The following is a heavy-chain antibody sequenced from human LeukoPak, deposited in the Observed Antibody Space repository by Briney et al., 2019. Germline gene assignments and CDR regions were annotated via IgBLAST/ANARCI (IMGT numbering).Heavy chain of an antibody. Sequence: ASVKVSCKASGYTFTRYYMHWVRQAPGQRLEWMGWINAGNGNTKYSQKFQGRVTITRDTSASTAYMELSSLRSEDTAVYYCARDSRYCSSTSCLGYFDYWGQGTLVTVSS. CDR1: GYTFTRYY. CDR2: INAGNGNT. J-gene: IGHJ4*02. D-gene: IGHD2-2*01. V-gene: IGHV1-3*01. CDR3: ARDSRYCSSTSCLGYFDY.